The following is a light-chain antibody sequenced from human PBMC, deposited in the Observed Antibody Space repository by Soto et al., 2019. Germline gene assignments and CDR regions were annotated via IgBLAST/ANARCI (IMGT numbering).Light chain of an antibody. CDR1: QSVSSSY. Sequence: EVVLTQSPGTLSLSPGERATVSCRASQSVSSSYLAWYQQKPGQAPRLLIYGASSRATGIPDRFSGSGSGTEFTLTISSLQPDDFATYYCQQYNSYFFTFGGGTKVDI. J-gene: IGKJ4*01. CDR2: GAS. V-gene: IGKV3-20*01. CDR3: QQYNSYFFT.